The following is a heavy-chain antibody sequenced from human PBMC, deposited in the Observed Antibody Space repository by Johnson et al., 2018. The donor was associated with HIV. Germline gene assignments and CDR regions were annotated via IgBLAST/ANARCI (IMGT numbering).Heavy chain of an antibody. CDR3: AKAIAARPSGAFDI. J-gene: IGHJ3*02. V-gene: IGHV3-9*01. D-gene: IGHD6-6*01. CDR1: GFTFSSYA. CDR2: ISWNSGSI. Sequence: VQLVESGGVVVQPGGSLRLSCAASGFTFSSYAMSWVRQAPGKGLEWVSAISWNSGSIGYADSVKGRFTISRDNAKNSLYLQMNSLRAEDTALYYCAKAIAARPSGAFDIWGQGTMVTVSS.